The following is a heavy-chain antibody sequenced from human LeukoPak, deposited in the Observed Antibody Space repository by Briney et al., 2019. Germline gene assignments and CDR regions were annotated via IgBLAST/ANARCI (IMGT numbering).Heavy chain of an antibody. CDR2: MNPNSGNT. CDR1: GYTFTSYN. V-gene: IGHV1-8*01. Sequence: ASVKVSCKASGYTFTSYNINWVRQATGQGLEWMGWMNPNSGNTGYAQKFQGRVTMTRNTSISTAYMELSSLRSEDTAVYYCARGPAAAGFDYWAREPWSPSPQ. D-gene: IGHD6-13*01. J-gene: IGHJ4*02. CDR3: ARGPAAAGFDY.